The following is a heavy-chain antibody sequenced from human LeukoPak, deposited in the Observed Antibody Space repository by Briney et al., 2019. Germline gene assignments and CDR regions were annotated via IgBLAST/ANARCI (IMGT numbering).Heavy chain of an antibody. CDR1: GFTFSSYA. Sequence: GGSLRLSCAASGFTFSSYAMHWVRQAPGKGLEWVAVISYDGSNKYYADSVKGRFTISRDNAKNSLYLQMNSLRAEDTAVYYCARGASRVWFGELSYFDYWGQGTLVTVSS. CDR2: ISYDGSNK. CDR3: ARGASRVWFGELSYFDY. D-gene: IGHD3-10*01. J-gene: IGHJ4*02. V-gene: IGHV3-30*04.